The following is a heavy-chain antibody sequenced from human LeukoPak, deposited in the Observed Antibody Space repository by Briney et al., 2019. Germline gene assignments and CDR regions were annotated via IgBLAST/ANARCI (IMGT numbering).Heavy chain of an antibody. J-gene: IGHJ3*02. CDR2: IKQDGSEE. CDR1: GFTFSSYW. Sequence: QSGGSLRLSCAASGFTFSSYWMSWVRQAPGKGLEWVANIKQDGSEEYYVDSVKGRFTISRDNAKNSLYLQMNSLRAEDTAVYYCARDPFRRYCSSTSCYTDGDAFDIWGQGTMVTVSS. D-gene: IGHD2-2*02. CDR3: ARDPFRRYCSSTSCYTDGDAFDI. V-gene: IGHV3-7*01.